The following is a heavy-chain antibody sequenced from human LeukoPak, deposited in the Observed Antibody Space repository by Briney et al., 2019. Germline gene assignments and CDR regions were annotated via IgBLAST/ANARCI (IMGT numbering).Heavy chain of an antibody. CDR3: ARGRWWGYGSGSYSFDY. D-gene: IGHD3-10*01. Sequence: PSETLSLTCAVYGGSFSGYCWSWIRQPPGKGLEWIGEINHSGSTNYNPSLKSRVTISVDTSKNQFSLKLSSVTAADTAVYYCARGRWWGYGSGSYSFDYWGQGTLVTVSS. CDR2: INHSGST. CDR1: GGSFSGYC. V-gene: IGHV4-34*01. J-gene: IGHJ4*02.